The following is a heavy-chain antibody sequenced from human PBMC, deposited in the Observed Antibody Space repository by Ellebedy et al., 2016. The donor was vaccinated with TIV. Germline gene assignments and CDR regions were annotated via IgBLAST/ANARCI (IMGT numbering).Heavy chain of an antibody. Sequence: ASVKVSXXASGGTFSSYAISWVRQAPGQGLEWMGWINPNSGGTNYAQKFQGWVTMTRDTSISTAYMELSRLRSDDTAVYYCARRHDAFDIWGQGTMVTVSS. CDR1: GGTFSSYA. J-gene: IGHJ3*02. CDR2: INPNSGGT. V-gene: IGHV1-2*04. CDR3: ARRHDAFDI.